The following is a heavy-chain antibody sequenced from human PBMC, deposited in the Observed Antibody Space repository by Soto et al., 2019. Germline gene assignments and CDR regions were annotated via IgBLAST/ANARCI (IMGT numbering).Heavy chain of an antibody. D-gene: IGHD1-26*01. CDR2: ISDGGIT. CDR3: ATVAGSFFDY. J-gene: IGHJ4*02. CDR1: GGSIYTYY. V-gene: IGHV4-59*12. Sequence: SETLSLTCNVSGGSIYTYYWNWIRQSPGKGLEWIGYISDGGITNYNPSLKSRVTMSVDTSKNQFSLKLSSVTAADTAVYYCATVAGSFFDYWGQGSLVTVSS.